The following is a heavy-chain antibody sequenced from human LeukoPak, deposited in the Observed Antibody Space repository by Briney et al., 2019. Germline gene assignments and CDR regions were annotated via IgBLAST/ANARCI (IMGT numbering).Heavy chain of an antibody. CDR2: IVPIFGST. J-gene: IGHJ4*02. V-gene: IGHV1-69*06. CDR3: AREPGGVRRYFDY. CDR1: GGNLGNYA. D-gene: IGHD1-26*01. Sequence: SVKVSCKASGGNLGNYAISWVRQAPGQGLEWMGRIVPIFGSTNFAQKFQDRLTIAADKATNTLYLELTNLRSDDTAVYYCAREPGGVRRYFDYWDQGTLVTV.